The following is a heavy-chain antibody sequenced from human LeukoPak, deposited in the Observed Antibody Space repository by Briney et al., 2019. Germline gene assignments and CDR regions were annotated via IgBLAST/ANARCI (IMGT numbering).Heavy chain of an antibody. CDR3: ARHSCSSTSCYAVVDWFDP. CDR1: GGSFSGYY. D-gene: IGHD2-2*01. J-gene: IGHJ5*02. V-gene: IGHV4-34*01. CDR2: INHSGST. Sequence: PSETLSLTCAVYGGSFSGYYWSWIRQPPGKGLEWIGEINHSGSTNYNPSLKSRVTISVDTSKNQFSLTLSSVTAADTAVYYCARHSCSSTSCYAVVDWFDPLGQGTLVTVSS.